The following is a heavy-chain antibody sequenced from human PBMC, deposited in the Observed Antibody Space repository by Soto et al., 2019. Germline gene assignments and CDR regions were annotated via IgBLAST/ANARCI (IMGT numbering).Heavy chain of an antibody. V-gene: IGHV3-30-3*01. J-gene: IGHJ6*02. Sequence: QVQLVESGGGVVQPGRSLRLSCAASGFTFSSYAMHWVRQAPGKGLEWVAVISYDGSNKYYADSVKGRFTISRDNFKNSLYLQMNSLRAEDTAVYYCARDEILFSLAYGMDVWGQGTTVTVSS. CDR3: ARDEILFSLAYGMDV. CDR1: GFTFSSYA. CDR2: ISYDGSNK. D-gene: IGHD3-10*02.